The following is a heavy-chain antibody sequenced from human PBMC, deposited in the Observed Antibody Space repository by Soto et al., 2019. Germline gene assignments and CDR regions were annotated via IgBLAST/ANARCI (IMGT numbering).Heavy chain of an antibody. Sequence: LRLSCAASGFTFSSYAMNWVRQAPGKGLEWVSVISGSGNITYYADSVKGRFSISRDNSKNTLYLQMNSLRAEDTAVYYCAKGFWAVAGTRYFDYWGQGTLVTVSS. V-gene: IGHV3-23*01. CDR2: ISGSGNIT. CDR3: AKGFWAVAGTRYFDY. J-gene: IGHJ4*02. D-gene: IGHD6-19*01. CDR1: GFTFSSYA.